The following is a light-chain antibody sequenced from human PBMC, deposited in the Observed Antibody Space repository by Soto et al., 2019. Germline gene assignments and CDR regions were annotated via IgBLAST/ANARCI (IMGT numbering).Light chain of an antibody. CDR2: DAS. J-gene: IGKJ4*01. CDR3: QQRSNWPLT. CDR1: QSVSSN. V-gene: IGKV3-11*01. Sequence: EIVLTQSPATLSLSPGERATLSCRASQSVSSNLAWYQQKPGQAPRLLIYDASNRATAIPARFSGSGSGTDFTLTISRLEPEEFAVYYWQQRSNWPLTFGGGTKVAIK.